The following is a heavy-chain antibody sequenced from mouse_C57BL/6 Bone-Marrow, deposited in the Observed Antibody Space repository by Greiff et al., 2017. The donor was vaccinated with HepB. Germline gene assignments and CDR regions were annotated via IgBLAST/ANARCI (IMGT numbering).Heavy chain of an antibody. Sequence: EVKLMDSGGGLVQPGGSMKLSCVASGFTFSNYWMNWVRQSPEKGLEWVAQIRLKSDNYATHYAESVKGRFTISRDDSKSSVYLQMNNLRAEDTGIYYCTDYYGSSQYFDVWGTGTTVTVSS. D-gene: IGHD1-1*01. CDR2: IRLKSDNYAT. J-gene: IGHJ1*03. CDR1: GFTFSNYW. V-gene: IGHV6-3*01. CDR3: TDYYGSSQYFDV.